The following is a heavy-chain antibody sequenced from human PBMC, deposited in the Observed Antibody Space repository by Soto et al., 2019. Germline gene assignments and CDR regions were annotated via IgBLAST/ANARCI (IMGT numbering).Heavy chain of an antibody. CDR3: TRRDSSSWYGHYYGMDV. Sequence: QPGGSLRLSCAASGFTFSGSAMHWVRQASGKGLEWVGRIRSKANSYATAYAASVKGRFTISRDDSKNTAYLQMNSLKTEDTAVYYCTRRDSSSWYGHYYGMDVWGQGTTVTVSS. CDR1: GFTFSGSA. CDR2: IRSKANSYAT. D-gene: IGHD6-13*01. V-gene: IGHV3-73*01. J-gene: IGHJ6*02.